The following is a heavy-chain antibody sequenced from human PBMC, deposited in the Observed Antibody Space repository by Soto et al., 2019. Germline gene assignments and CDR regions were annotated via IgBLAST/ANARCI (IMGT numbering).Heavy chain of an antibody. J-gene: IGHJ3*02. CDR3: AKERSKSSTTVTTSGYAFDI. V-gene: IGHV3-30*18. CDR1: GFTFSSYG. CDR2: ISYGGSNK. D-gene: IGHD4-17*01. Sequence: PGGSLRLSCAASGFTFSSYGMHWVRQAPGKGLEWVAVISYGGSNKYYADSVKGRFTISRDNSKNTLYLQMNSLRAEDTAVYYCAKERSKSSTTVTTSGYAFDIWGQGTMVTVS.